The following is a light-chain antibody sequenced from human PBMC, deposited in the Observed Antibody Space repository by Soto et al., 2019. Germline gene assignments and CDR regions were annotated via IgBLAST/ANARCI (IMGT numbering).Light chain of an antibody. CDR3: QQRSNWPPDLT. V-gene: IGKV3-11*01. CDR1: QSVSSP. CDR2: DAS. J-gene: IGKJ4*01. Sequence: EIVLTQSPATLSLSPGERATLSCRASQSVSSPLAWYQQKLGQAPRLLIYDASSRATGIPARFSGSGSGTDFTLTISSLEPEDFAVYYCQQRSNWPPDLTFGGGTKLEIK.